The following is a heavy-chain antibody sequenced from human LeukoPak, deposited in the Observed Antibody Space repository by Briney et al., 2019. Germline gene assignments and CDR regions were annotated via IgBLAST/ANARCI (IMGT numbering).Heavy chain of an antibody. J-gene: IGHJ4*02. V-gene: IGHV3-21*01. D-gene: IGHD3-10*01. CDR1: GLTFSSYS. Sequence: NAGGSLRLSCAASGLTFSSYSMNWVRQAPGKGLEWVSSIGSSSSYIYYADSVKGRFTISRDNAKNSLYLQMNSLRAEDTAVYYCARDALRTWTRGDFWGQGTLVTVSS. CDR3: ARDALRTWTRGDF. CDR2: IGSSSSYI.